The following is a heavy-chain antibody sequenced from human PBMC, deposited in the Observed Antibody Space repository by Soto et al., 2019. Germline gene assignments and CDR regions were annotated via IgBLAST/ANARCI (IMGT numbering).Heavy chain of an antibody. D-gene: IGHD3-22*01. J-gene: IGHJ4*02. CDR2: IYYSGSS. V-gene: IGHV4-59*01. CDR1: GGSIRSYY. Sequence: SETLSLTCTLSGGSIRSYYWSWIRQPPGKGLEWIGYIYYSGSSNYNPSLKSRVIISVDTSKNQFSLKLSSVTAAETAVYYCAGSSGYYYTLDYWGRETLVTVSS. CDR3: AGSSGYYYTLDY.